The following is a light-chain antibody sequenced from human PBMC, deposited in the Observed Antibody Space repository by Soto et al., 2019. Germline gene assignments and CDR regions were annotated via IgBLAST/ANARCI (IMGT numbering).Light chain of an antibody. CDR1: TSDIGDYNY. Sequence: QSVLTQPASVSGSPGQSITISCTGTTSDIGDYNYVSWYQHLPDKVPKLIISLVSNRPSGVSNRFSGSKSGNTASLTISGLQAEDEGDYYCSSYTSSNTLVVFGGGTKLTVL. V-gene: IGLV2-14*01. J-gene: IGLJ2*01. CDR2: LVS. CDR3: SSYTSSNTLVV.